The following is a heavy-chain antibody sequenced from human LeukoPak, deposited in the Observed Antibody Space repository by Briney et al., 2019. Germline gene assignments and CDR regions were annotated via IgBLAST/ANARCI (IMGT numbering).Heavy chain of an antibody. CDR3: AREGGDYVRKYYFDY. Sequence: ASVKVSCKASGYTFTSYAISWVRQAPGQGLEWMGGIIPIFGTANYAQKFQGRVTITADESTGTAYMELSSLRSEDTAVYYCAREGGDYVRKYYFDYWGQGTLVTVSS. J-gene: IGHJ4*02. D-gene: IGHD4-17*01. V-gene: IGHV1-69*13. CDR2: IIPIFGTA. CDR1: GYTFTSYA.